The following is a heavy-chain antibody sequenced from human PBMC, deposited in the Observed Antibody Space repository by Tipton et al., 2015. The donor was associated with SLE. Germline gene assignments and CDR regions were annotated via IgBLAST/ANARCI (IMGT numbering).Heavy chain of an antibody. J-gene: IGHJ2*01. D-gene: IGHD2-2*01. CDR1: GFTFSNYA. Sequence: SLRLSCAASGFTFSNYAMHWVRQAPGKGLEWVAVISYDGSNKYYADSVKGRFTISRDNSKNTVYLQMKSLRAEDTAVYYCARGPDIVVVPATTDWYFDLWGRGTLVTVSS. CDR3: ARGPDIVVVPATTDWYFDL. V-gene: IGHV3-30-3*01. CDR2: ISYDGSNK.